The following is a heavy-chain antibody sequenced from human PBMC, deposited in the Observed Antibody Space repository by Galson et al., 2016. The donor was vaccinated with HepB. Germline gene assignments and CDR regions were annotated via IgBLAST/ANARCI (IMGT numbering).Heavy chain of an antibody. Sequence: SVKVSCTASGYTFTSFGISWVRQAPGQGLEWVGWISGYNGETKYAQKFQGRVTMTTDTSTSTAYMELRSLRSDDTAVYYCVRDKVVSETNYFDSWGQGTLVTVSS. J-gene: IGHJ4*02. CDR3: VRDKVVSETNYFDS. CDR2: ISGYNGET. CDR1: GYTFTSFG. D-gene: IGHD2-15*01. V-gene: IGHV1-18*04.